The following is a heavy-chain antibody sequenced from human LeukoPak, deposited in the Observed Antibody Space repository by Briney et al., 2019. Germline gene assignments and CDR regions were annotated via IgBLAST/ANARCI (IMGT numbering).Heavy chain of an antibody. CDR2: IYYSGST. V-gene: IGHV4-30-4*01. J-gene: IGHJ4*02. D-gene: IGHD2-2*01. CDR3: ARVRNQLLSFDY. CDR1: GGSISSGDYY. Sequence: SQTLSLTCTVSGGSISSGDYYWSWIRQPPGKGLEWIGYIYYSGSTYYNPSPKSRVTISVDTSKNQFSLKLSSVTAADTAVYYCARVRNQLLSFDYWGQGTLVTVSS.